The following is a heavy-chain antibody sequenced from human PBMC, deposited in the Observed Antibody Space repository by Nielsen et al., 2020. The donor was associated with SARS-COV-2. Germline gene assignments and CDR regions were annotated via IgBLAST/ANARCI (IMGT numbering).Heavy chain of an antibody. V-gene: IGHV7-4-1*02. CDR2: INTNTGNP. J-gene: IGHJ6*03. CDR3: ARGGVMMVRGGYYYYYMDV. Sequence: WVRQPPGQGLELMGWINTNTGNPTYAQGFTGRFVFSLATSVSTAYLQMSSLKAEDTAVYYCARGGVMMVRGGYYYYYMDVWGKGTTVTVSS. D-gene: IGHD3-10*01.